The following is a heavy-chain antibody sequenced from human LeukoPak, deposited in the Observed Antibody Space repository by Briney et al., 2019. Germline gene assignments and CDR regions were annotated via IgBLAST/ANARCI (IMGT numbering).Heavy chain of an antibody. D-gene: IGHD6-6*01. J-gene: IGHJ5*02. V-gene: IGHV4-34*01. CDR1: GGSFSGYY. Sequence: SETLSLTCAVYGGSFSGYYWSWIRQPPGKGLEWIGEINHSGSTNYNPSLKSRVTISLDTSKSQFSLKLSSVTAADTAVYYCASTSYSSSSGSNWFDPWGHGTLVTVSS. CDR3: ASTSYSSSSGSNWFDP. CDR2: INHSGST.